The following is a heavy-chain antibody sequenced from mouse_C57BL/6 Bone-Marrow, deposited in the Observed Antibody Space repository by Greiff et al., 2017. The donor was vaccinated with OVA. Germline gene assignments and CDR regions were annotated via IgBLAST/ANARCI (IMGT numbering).Heavy chain of an antibody. J-gene: IGHJ2*01. V-gene: IGHV8-8*01. Sequence: QVTLKVSGPGILQPSQTLSLTCSFSGFSLSTFGMGVGWIRQPSGKGLEWLAHIWWDDDKYYNPALKSRPSLSKDTSKNQVFRKLANVDTADTATYYCARSLTTVVATGYFDYWGQGTTLTVSS. D-gene: IGHD1-1*01. CDR1: GFSLSTFGMG. CDR3: ARSLTTVVATGYFDY. CDR2: IWWDDDK.